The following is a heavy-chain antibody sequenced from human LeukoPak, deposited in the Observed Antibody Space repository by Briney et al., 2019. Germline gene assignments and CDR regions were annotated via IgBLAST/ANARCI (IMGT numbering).Heavy chain of an antibody. CDR2: IRYDGSNK. CDR1: GFTFSSYG. CDR3: ARDSDTAMPNVDWFDP. V-gene: IGHV3-30*02. J-gene: IGHJ5*02. Sequence: WGSLRLSCAASGFTFSSYGMHWVRQAPGKVLEWVAFIRYDGSNKYYADSVKGRFTISRDNAKNALYLQMNSLRAEDTAVYYCARDSDTAMPNVDWFDPWGQGTLVTVSS. D-gene: IGHD5-18*01.